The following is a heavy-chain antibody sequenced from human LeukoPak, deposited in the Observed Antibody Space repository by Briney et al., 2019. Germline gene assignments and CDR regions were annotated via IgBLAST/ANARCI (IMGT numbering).Heavy chain of an antibody. D-gene: IGHD6-6*01. CDR1: GGPFSHYY. Sequence: SETLSLTCAVSGGPFSHYYWTWIRQPPGKGLEWIGEINHSGSTNYNPSLKSRVTISVDTSKNQFSLKLSSVTAADTAVYYCARGKAIKQLVRYYYYYMDVWGKGTTVTVSS. CDR3: ARGKAIKQLVRYYYYYMDV. J-gene: IGHJ6*03. V-gene: IGHV4-34*01. CDR2: INHSGST.